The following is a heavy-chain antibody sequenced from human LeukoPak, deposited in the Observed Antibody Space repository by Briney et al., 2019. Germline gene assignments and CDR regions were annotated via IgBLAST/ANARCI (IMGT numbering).Heavy chain of an antibody. CDR3: ARVVASTSIDS. Sequence: SETLSLTCTVSGYSINSGYYWGRTRQPPGKGLEWIGSIYHSGNTYYNPSLKSRVTISVDPSKNRFSLKLTSVTAADTAIYYCARVVASTSIDSWGQGTLVTVSS. CDR1: GYSINSGYY. D-gene: IGHD2-15*01. J-gene: IGHJ4*02. CDR2: IYHSGNT. V-gene: IGHV4-38-2*02.